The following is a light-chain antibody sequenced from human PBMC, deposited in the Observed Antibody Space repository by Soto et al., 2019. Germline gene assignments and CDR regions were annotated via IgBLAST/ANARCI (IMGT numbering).Light chain of an antibody. CDR1: QSISSN. J-gene: IGKJ1*01. Sequence: EIVMTQSPATLACSPGERATLSCRASQSISSNLAWYQQKPGQAPRLLIYGAYTRATGIPARFSGSGSGTEFTLTISSLQSEDFAVYYCQERTGWPPWTFGQGTKVDIK. V-gene: IGKV3-15*01. CDR3: QERTGWPPWT. CDR2: GAY.